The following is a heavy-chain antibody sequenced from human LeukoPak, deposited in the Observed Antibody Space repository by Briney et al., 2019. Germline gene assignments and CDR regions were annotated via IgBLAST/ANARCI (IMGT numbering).Heavy chain of an antibody. CDR2: IKQDGSEE. CDR1: GFTFSSYW. J-gene: IGHJ4*02. D-gene: IGHD6-19*01. CDR3: AKDLYSSGRSAFFDY. Sequence: GGSLRLSCAASGFTFSSYWMSWVRQAPGKGLEWVANIKQDGSEEYYVDSVKGRFTISRDNAKNSLYLQMNSLRAEDTDLYYCAKDLYSSGRSAFFDYWGQGTLVTVSS. V-gene: IGHV3-7*03.